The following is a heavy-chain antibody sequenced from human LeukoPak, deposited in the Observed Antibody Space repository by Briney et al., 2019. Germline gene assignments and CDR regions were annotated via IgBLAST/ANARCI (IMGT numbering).Heavy chain of an antibody. Sequence: GGSLRLSCAASGFTFSSYGMHWVRQAPGKGLGLVAVIWYDGSNKYYADSVKGRFTISRDNSKNTLYLQMNSLRAEDTAVYYCAKDDSSGYYYVGNFDYWGQGTLVTVSS. CDR2: IWYDGSNK. J-gene: IGHJ4*02. D-gene: IGHD3-22*01. CDR1: GFTFSSYG. V-gene: IGHV3-33*06. CDR3: AKDDSSGYYYVGNFDY.